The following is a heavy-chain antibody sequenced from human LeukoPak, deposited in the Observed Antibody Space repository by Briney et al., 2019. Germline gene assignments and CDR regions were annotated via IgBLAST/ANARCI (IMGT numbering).Heavy chain of an antibody. CDR2: IYYSGST. J-gene: IGHJ4*02. Sequence: SETLSLTCTVSGYSISSGYYWGWIRQPPGKGLEWIGSIYYSGSTYYNPSLKSRVTISVDTSKNQFPLKLSSVTAADTAVYYCARGRSRITIFGVAYYFDYWGQGTLVTVSS. CDR1: GYSISSGYY. D-gene: IGHD3-3*01. V-gene: IGHV4-38-2*02. CDR3: ARGRSRITIFGVAYYFDY.